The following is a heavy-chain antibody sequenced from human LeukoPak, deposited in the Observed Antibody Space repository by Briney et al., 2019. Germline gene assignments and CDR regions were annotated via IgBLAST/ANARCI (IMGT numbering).Heavy chain of an antibody. CDR1: GYTFTSYG. Sequence: ASVKVSCKASGYTFTSYGISWVRQAPGQGLEWMGWINPNSGGTNYAQKFQGRVTMTRDTSISTAYMELSRLRSDDTAVYYCAREATFDYYDSSGYGGAFDYWGQGTLVTVSS. D-gene: IGHD3-22*01. V-gene: IGHV1-2*02. CDR3: AREATFDYYDSSGYGGAFDY. J-gene: IGHJ4*02. CDR2: INPNSGGT.